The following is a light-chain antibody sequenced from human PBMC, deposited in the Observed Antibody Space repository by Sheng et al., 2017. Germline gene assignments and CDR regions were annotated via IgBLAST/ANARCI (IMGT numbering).Light chain of an antibody. V-gene: IGLV3-21*03. CDR2: DDY. J-gene: IGLJ2*01. Sequence: SYVLTQPPSVSVAPGKTATITCGGNNIGNTNVHWYQQRPGQAPVLVVYDDYDRPSGIPERFSGSNSGNTATLTISRVEAGDEADYYCQVWDSSSDHPVVFGGGTKVTVL. CDR1: NIGNTN. CDR3: QVWDSSSDHPVV.